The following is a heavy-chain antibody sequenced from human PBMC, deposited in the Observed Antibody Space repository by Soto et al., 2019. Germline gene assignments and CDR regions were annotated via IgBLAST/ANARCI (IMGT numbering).Heavy chain of an antibody. CDR2: ISDSGGST. J-gene: IGHJ4*02. CDR3: AKDKSSGYYWDGGAY. CDR1: GFTFSSYA. V-gene: IGHV3-23*01. Sequence: GGSLRLSCAASGFTFSSYAMSWVRQAPGKGLEWVSAISDSGGSTYYADSVKGRFTISRDNSKNTLYLQMNSLRAEDTAVYYCAKDKSSGYYWDGGAYWGQGTLVTVSS. D-gene: IGHD3-22*01.